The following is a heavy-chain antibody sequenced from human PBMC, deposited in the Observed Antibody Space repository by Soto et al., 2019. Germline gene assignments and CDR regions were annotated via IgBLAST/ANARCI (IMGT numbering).Heavy chain of an antibody. CDR1: GFTFSSYW. V-gene: IGHV3-74*01. J-gene: IGHJ4*02. CDR2: INSDGSST. D-gene: IGHD3-3*01. CDR3: ARYPYVWSGHCFDY. Sequence: GGSLRLSCAASGFTFSSYWMHWVRQAPGKGLVWVSRINSDGSSTSYADSVKGRFTISRDKAKNTLYLQMKSLRAEDTAVYYCARYPYVWSGHCFDYWGQGTLVTVSS.